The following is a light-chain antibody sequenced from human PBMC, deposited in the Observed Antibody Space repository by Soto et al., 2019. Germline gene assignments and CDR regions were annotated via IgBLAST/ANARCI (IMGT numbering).Light chain of an antibody. CDR1: QSVDIY. CDR2: DAS. J-gene: IGKJ4*01. CDR3: LQRKFWPPLT. V-gene: IGKV3-11*01. Sequence: EIVLTQSPATLSLSPGERATLSCRASQSVDIYLAWYQQRPGQAPKLLIYDASSRATGVPARFIGSGSVTDFTLTISSLEPEDCAIYYCLQRKFWPPLTFGGGTRVEIK.